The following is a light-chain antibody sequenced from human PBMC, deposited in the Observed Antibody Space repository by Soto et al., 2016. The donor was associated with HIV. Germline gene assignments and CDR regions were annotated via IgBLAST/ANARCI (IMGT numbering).Light chain of an antibody. V-gene: IGLV3-21*03. CDR2: DDS. CDR3: QVWDSSSDHVV. J-gene: IGLJ2*01. CDR1: NIGSKS. Sequence: SYELTQPPSVSVAPGKTARITCGGDNIGSKSVHWYQQMPGQAPALVVYDDSDRPSGIPERFSGSNSGNTATLTISRVEAGDAADYYCQVWDSSSDHVVFGGGTKLTV.